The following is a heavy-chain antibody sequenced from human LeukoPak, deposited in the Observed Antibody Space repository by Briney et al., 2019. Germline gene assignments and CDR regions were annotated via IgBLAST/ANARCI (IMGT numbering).Heavy chain of an antibody. V-gene: IGHV1-3*01. CDR1: GYTFTSYA. J-gene: IGHJ4*02. CDR3: ARVGRLVVSSSWYGNY. CDR2: ISAGNGNT. Sequence: ASVKVSCKASGYTFTSYAMHWVRQAPGQRLEWMGWISAGNGNTKYSQKFQGRVTITRDTSASTAYMELSSLRSEDTAVYYCARVGRLVVSSSWYGNYWGQGTLVTVSS. D-gene: IGHD6-13*01.